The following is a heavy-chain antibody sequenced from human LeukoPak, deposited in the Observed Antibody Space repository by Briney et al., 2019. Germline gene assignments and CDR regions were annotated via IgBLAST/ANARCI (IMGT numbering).Heavy chain of an antibody. D-gene: IGHD6-19*01. V-gene: IGHV4-39*01. Sequence: SETLSLTCTVSGGSISSSSYYWGWIRQPPGKGLEWIGSIYYSGDTYYNPSLKSRRVTISVDTSKNQFSLRLSSVTAADTAVYYCARHQWHYYYYMGVWGKGTTVTVSS. CDR2: IYYSGDT. CDR3: ARHQWHYYYYMGV. CDR1: GGSISSSSYY. J-gene: IGHJ6*03.